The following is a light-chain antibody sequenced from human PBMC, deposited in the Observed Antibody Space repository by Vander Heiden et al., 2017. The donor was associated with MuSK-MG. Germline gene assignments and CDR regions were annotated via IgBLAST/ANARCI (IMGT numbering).Light chain of an antibody. V-gene: IGKV3-15*01. CDR1: QSVSSN. Sequence: EIVMTQSPATLSVSPGERATLSCRASQSVSSNLAWYQQKPGQAPRLLSYGASTRATGIPARFSGSGSGTEFTLTISSRQSEDFAVYYCQQHNNWPPITFGQGTQVEIK. CDR3: QQHNNWPPIT. J-gene: IGKJ5*01. CDR2: GAS.